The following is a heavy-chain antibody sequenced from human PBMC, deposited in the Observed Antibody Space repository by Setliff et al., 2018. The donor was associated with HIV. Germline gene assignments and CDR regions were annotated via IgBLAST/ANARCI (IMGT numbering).Heavy chain of an antibody. CDR1: GGTFSSYG. CDR2: ISAYNGNT. Sequence: ASVKVSCKASGGTFSSYGISWVRQAPGQGLEWMGWISAYNGNTNYAQKLQGRVTMTTDTSTSTAYMELRSLRSDDTAVYYCARVPHYGDSPTFLDIWGQGIMVTVSS. J-gene: IGHJ3*02. V-gene: IGHV1-18*01. D-gene: IGHD4-17*01. CDR3: ARVPHYGDSPTFLDI.